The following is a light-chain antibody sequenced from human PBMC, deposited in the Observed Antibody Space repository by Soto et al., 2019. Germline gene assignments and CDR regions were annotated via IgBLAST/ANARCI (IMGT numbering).Light chain of an antibody. CDR3: CSYAGSYTLWV. CDR1: SSDVGGYNY. Sequence: QSALTQPRSVSGSPGQSVTISCTGTSSDVGGYNYVSWYQQYPGKAPKLIIYDVSKRPSGVPDRFSGSKSGNTASLTISGLQAEDEAEYYCCSYAGSYTLWVFGGGTKVTVL. V-gene: IGLV2-11*01. CDR2: DVS. J-gene: IGLJ3*02.